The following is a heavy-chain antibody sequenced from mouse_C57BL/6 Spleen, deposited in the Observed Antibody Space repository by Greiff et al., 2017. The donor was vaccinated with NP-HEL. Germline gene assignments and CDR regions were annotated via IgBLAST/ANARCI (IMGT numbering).Heavy chain of an antibody. CDR3: ARGRIYYDYDDYAMDG. D-gene: IGHD2-4*01. CDR1: GYTFTDYY. J-gene: IGHJ4*01. Sequence: EVQLQQSGPELVKPGASVKISCKASGYTFTDYYMNWVKQSHGKSLEWIGDINPNNGGTSYNQKFKGKATLTVDKSSSTAYMELRSLTSEDSAVYYCARGRIYYDYDDYAMDGWGKGTSVTV. V-gene: IGHV1-26*01. CDR2: INPNNGGT.